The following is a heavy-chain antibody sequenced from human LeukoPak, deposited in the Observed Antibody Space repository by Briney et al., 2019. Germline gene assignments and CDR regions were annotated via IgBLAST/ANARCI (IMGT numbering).Heavy chain of an antibody. CDR1: GFTFSSYS. D-gene: IGHD3-3*01. CDR2: ISSSSSYI. CDR3: ARQAEWEWLLMGAPQNYYYGMDV. Sequence: PGGSLRLSCAASGFTFSSYSMNWVRQAPGKGLEWASSISSSSSYIYYADSVKGRFTISRDNAKNSLYLQMNSLRAEDTAVYYCARQAEWEWLLMGAPQNYYYGMDVWGQGTTVTVSS. J-gene: IGHJ6*02. V-gene: IGHV3-21*01.